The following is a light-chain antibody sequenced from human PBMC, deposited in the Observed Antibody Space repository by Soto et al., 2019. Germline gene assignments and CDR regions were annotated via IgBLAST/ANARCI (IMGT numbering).Light chain of an antibody. V-gene: IGLV1-44*01. CDR1: TSNIGSNN. Sequence: QSVLTQPPSASGTPGQRVTISCSGSTSNIGSNNVNWYRQLPGTAPKLLLFNNERWPSGVPGRVSGSKSGTSASLAISGLQSDDEADYYCAVWDDSLNGPVFGGGTKVTVL. CDR3: AVWDDSLNGPV. CDR2: NNE. J-gene: IGLJ2*01.